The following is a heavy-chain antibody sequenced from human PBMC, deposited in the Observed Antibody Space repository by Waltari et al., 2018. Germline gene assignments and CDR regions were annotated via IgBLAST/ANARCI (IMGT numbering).Heavy chain of an antibody. CDR1: GLSLGTYG. Sequence: QVQLVEPGGGVVEPWMALRRSGPASGLSLGTYGMPWVRQAPGKGLEWVALSFFGGGDSFYADSVRGRFTISRDNSKNTLYLDINSLRLDDTAIYYCAKDAFGNTYLDHWGQGTLVTVSS. CDR2: SFFGGGDS. CDR3: AKDAFGNTYLDH. J-gene: IGHJ4*02. V-gene: IGHV3-30*19. D-gene: IGHD3-10*01.